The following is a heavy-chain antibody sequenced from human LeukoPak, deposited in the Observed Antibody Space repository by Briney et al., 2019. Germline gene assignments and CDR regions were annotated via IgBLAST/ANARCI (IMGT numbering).Heavy chain of an antibody. V-gene: IGHV4-4*07. D-gene: IGHD5-18*01. Sequence: SETLSLTCTVSGGSISSYSWSWIRQPAGKGLEWIGRIYTSGSTNYNPSLKSRVTMSVDTSKNQFSLKLSSVTAADTAVYYCARERKYIDAFDIWGQGTMVTVSS. CDR2: IYTSGST. J-gene: IGHJ3*02. CDR3: ARERKYIDAFDI. CDR1: GGSISSYS.